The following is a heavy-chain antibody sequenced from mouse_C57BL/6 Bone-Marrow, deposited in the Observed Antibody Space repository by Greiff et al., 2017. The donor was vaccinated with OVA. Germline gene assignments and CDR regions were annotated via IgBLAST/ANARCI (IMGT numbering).Heavy chain of an antibody. J-gene: IGHJ4*01. V-gene: IGHV1-69*01. D-gene: IGHD2-4*01. CDR3: ARRGLRYAMDY. CDR2: IDPSDSYT. Sequence: VQLQQSGAELVMPGASVKLSCKASGYTFTSYWMHWVKQRPGHGLEWIGEIDPSDSYTNYNQKFKGKSTLTVDKSSSTAYMQLSSLTSEDSAVYYCARRGLRYAMDYWGQGTSVTVSS. CDR1: GYTFTSYW.